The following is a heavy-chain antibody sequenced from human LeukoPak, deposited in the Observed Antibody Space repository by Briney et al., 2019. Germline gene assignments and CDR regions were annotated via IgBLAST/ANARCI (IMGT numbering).Heavy chain of an antibody. CDR3: ASCIAVAGTRRHFDY. V-gene: IGHV4-31*03. J-gene: IGHJ4*02. D-gene: IGHD6-19*01. CDR2: MYYSGST. CDR1: GGSISSGGYY. Sequence: PSETLSLTCTVSGGSISSGGYYWGWIRQQQGKGLEWIVYMYYSGSTYYNPSLKSRFTKSVNTTKNQFSLQLSSVTAADTAVYYCASCIAVAGTRRHFDYWGQGTLVTVSS.